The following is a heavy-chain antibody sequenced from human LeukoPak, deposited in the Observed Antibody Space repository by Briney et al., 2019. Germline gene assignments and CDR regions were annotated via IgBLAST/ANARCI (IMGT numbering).Heavy chain of an antibody. CDR1: GLTFRTYA. J-gene: IGHJ6*04. CDR2: ISYDGNKK. D-gene: IGHD3-10*02. V-gene: IGHV3-30*04. CDR3: AELGITMIGGV. Sequence: QPGWSLRLSCEASGLTFRTYAMHWVRQAPGKGLEWLTVISYDGNKKQYADSVKGRFTISRDNSKNTLYLQMNSLRAEDTAVYYCAELGITMIGGVWGKGTTVTISS.